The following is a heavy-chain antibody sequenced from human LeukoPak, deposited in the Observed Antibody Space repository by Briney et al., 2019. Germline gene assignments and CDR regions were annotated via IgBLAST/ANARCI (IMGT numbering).Heavy chain of an antibody. CDR1: GFTFDDYA. CDR3: ASLDY. CDR2: ISWNSGSI. V-gene: IGHV3-9*01. J-gene: IGHJ4*02. Sequence: GGSLRLSCAASGFTFDDYAMHWVRQAPGKGLEWVSGISWNSGSIGYADSVKGRFTISRDNAKNSLYLQMNSLRAEDTAVYYCASLDYWGQGTLVTVSS.